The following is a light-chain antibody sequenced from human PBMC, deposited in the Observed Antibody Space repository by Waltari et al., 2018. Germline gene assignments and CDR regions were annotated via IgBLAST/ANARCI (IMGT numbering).Light chain of an antibody. J-gene: IGLJ3*02. CDR1: NIGSKS. V-gene: IGLV3-21*02. Sequence: SYVLTQPPSVSVAPGQAASVTCTGSNIGSKSVHWYQQRPGQAPVLVVSVESDRPSGFPDRFSGSKSGHTATLSISGVEAGDEADFYCQVRGGADDFWVFGGGTRLTVL. CDR3: QVRGGADDFWV. CDR2: VES.